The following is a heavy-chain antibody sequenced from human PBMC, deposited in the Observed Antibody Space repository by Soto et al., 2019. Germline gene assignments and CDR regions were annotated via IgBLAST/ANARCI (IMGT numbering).Heavy chain of an antibody. D-gene: IGHD1-26*01. CDR2: ISAYNGNT. Sequence: GASVKVSCKASGYTFTSYCISWVRQAPGQGLEWMGWISAYNGNTNYAQKLQGRVTMTTDTSTSTAYMELRSLRSDDAAVYYCARDSGIYCRAAVGGQHRYYWGQGTLVTVSS. J-gene: IGHJ4*02. V-gene: IGHV1-18*01. CDR3: ARDSGIYCRAAVGGQHRYY. CDR1: GYTFTSYC.